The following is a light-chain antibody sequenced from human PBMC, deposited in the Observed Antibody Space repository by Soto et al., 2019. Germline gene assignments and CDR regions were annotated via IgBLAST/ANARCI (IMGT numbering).Light chain of an antibody. CDR3: QQRSDWPPRLT. CDR1: QTINNY. J-gene: IGKJ4*01. Sequence: EIVLTQSPATLSLSPGERATLSCRASQTINNYLAWYQQKPGQAPRLLVYDASYRAIGIPARFSGSGSGTDFPLTSSSLEPEDFAGYYCQQRSDWPPRLTFGGGTKVEIK. CDR2: DAS. V-gene: IGKV3-11*01.